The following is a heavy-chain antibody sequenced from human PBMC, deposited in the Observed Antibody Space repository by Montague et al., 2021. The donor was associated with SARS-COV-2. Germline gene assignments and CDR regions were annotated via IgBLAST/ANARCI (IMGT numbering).Heavy chain of an antibody. J-gene: IGHJ3*02. CDR3: ARVSESYDILTGYSLDAFDI. D-gene: IGHD3-9*01. Sequence: SLRLSCAASGFTVSSNYMSWVRQAPGKGLEWVSVIYSGGSTYYAYSVKGRFTISRDNSKNTLYLQMNSLRAEDTAVYYCARVSESYDILTGYSLDAFDIWGQGTMVTVSS. CDR2: IYSGGST. CDR1: GFTVSSNY. V-gene: IGHV3-53*01.